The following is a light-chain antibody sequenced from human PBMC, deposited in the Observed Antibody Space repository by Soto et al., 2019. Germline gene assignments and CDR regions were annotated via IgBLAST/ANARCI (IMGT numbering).Light chain of an antibody. CDR2: GVF. Sequence: ETVLSQSPGTVSLSPGERATLSCRTSQSVNRNYLAWYQQKPGQAPRLLIYGVFNRATGIPDRFSGSGSGTDFTLTISGLEPEDSAVYYCQHADGSPRTFGQGTKLEIK. V-gene: IGKV3-20*01. J-gene: IGKJ2*01. CDR3: QHADGSPRT. CDR1: QSVNRNY.